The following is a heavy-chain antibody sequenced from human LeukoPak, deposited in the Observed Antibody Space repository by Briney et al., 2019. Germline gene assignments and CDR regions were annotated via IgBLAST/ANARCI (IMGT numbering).Heavy chain of an antibody. J-gene: IGHJ5*02. Sequence: ASVTVSCTASGGTFSSYAISWVRQAPGQGLEWMGWISAYNGNTNYAQKLQGRVTMTTDTSTSTAYMELRSLRSDDTAVYYCARDVYDFWSGYYTQNWFDPWGQGTLVTVSS. CDR3: ARDVYDFWSGYYTQNWFDP. D-gene: IGHD3-3*01. CDR1: GGTFSSYA. V-gene: IGHV1-18*01. CDR2: ISAYNGNT.